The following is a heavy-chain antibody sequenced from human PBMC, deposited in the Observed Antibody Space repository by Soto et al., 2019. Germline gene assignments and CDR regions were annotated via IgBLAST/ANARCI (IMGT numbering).Heavy chain of an antibody. CDR2: IITIFGTA. CDR1: GVTFTSYA. D-gene: IGHD5-12*01. V-gene: IGHV1-69*13. CDR3: ARGEYSGYGPYYYYGMDV. Sequence: AVKVSFKASGVTFTSYAISWVRQSPGQGLEWMGGIITIFGTANYAQKFQGRVTITADESTSTAYMELSSLRSEDTAVYYCARGEYSGYGPYYYYGMDVWGQGTTVTVSS. J-gene: IGHJ6*02.